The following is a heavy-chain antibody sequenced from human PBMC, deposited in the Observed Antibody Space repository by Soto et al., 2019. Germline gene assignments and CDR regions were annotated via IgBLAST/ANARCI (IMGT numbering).Heavy chain of an antibody. CDR2: IYYSGST. CDR1: GGSISSYY. CDR3: AGVAATHRYYYYGMDV. D-gene: IGHD2-15*01. Sequence: SETLSLTCTVSGGSISSYYWGWIRQPPGKGLEWIGYIYYSGSTNYNPSLKSRITISVDTSKNQFSLKLSSVTAADTAVYYCAGVAATHRYYYYGMDVWGQGTTVTVSS. V-gene: IGHV4-59*01. J-gene: IGHJ6*02.